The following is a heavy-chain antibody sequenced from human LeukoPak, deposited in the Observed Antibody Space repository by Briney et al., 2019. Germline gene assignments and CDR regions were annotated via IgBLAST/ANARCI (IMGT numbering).Heavy chain of an antibody. CDR3: ARDHQYSLNH. J-gene: IGHJ5*02. Sequence: SETLSLTCTVSGGSISSGDYYWSWIRQPPGKGLEWIGYIYYSGSTHYNPSLKSRVTISVDTSKNQFSLKLSSVTAADTAVYYCARDHQYSLNHWGQGTLVTVSS. D-gene: IGHD2-15*01. CDR1: GGSISSGDYY. CDR2: IYYSGST. V-gene: IGHV4-30-4*01.